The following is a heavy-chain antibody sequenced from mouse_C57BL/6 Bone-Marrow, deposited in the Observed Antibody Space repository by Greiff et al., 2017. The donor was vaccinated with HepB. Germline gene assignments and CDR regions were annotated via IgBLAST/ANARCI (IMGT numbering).Heavy chain of an antibody. Sequence: EVQLQQSGPELVKPGASVKISCKASGYTFTDYYMNWVKQSHGKSLEWIGDINPNNGGTSYNQKFKGKATLTVDKSSSTAYMELRSLISEDSAVYYCAREGALLPWFAYWGQGTLVTVSA. V-gene: IGHV1-26*01. J-gene: IGHJ3*01. D-gene: IGHD1-2*01. CDR1: GYTFTDYY. CDR2: INPNNGGT. CDR3: AREGALLPWFAY.